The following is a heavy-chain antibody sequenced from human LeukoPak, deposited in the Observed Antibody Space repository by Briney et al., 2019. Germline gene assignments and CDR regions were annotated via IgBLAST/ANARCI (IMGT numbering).Heavy chain of an antibody. CDR3: ARAAIATGGFDY. Sequence: ASVKVSCKASGYTFTSYYMHWVRQAPGQGLEWMGIINPSGGSTSYAQKFQGRVTMTRDTSMSTVYMELSSLRFEDTAVYYCARAAIATGGFDYWGQGTLVTVSS. V-gene: IGHV1-46*01. D-gene: IGHD5-18*01. CDR1: GYTFTSYY. CDR2: INPSGGST. J-gene: IGHJ4*02.